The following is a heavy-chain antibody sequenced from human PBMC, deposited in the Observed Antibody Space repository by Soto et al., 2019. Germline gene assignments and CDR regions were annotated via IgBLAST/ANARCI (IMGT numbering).Heavy chain of an antibody. CDR1: GDSISSGGNY. V-gene: IGHV4-31*03. J-gene: IGHJ5*02. Sequence: SETLSLTCTVSGDSISSGGNYWSWIRQLPGKGLEWIGHIFYSGSTYYNPSLKSRAIISADTSKNQFSLKLNSVTAADTAVYYCAKTWLQPPWWFDPWGQGTLVTVSS. CDR3: AKTWLQPPWWFDP. CDR2: IFYSGST. D-gene: IGHD2-2*01.